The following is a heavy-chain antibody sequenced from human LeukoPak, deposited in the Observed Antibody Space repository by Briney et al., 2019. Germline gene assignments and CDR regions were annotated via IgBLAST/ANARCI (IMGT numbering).Heavy chain of an antibody. CDR1: GGSFSGYY. V-gene: IGHV4-34*01. Sequence: SETLSLTCAVYGGSFSGYYWSWIRQPPGKGLEWIGEINHSGSTNYNPSLKSRVTISVDTSKNQFSLKLSSVTAADTAVYYCASARVDYYYYNMDVWGKGTTVTVSS. CDR2: INHSGST. CDR3: ASARVDYYYYNMDV. D-gene: IGHD6-6*01. J-gene: IGHJ6*03.